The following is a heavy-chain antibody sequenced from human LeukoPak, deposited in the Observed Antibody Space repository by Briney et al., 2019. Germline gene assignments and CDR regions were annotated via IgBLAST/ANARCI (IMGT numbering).Heavy chain of an antibody. D-gene: IGHD1-14*01. CDR3: ASPGGNHALLGFGY. V-gene: IGHV3-74*01. J-gene: IGHJ4*02. CDR2: IDSDGSST. CDR1: GFTFSSYW. Sequence: GGSLRLSCAASGFTFSSYWMHWVRRAPGKGLVWVSRIDSDGSSTSYADSVKGRFTISRDNAKNTLYLQMNSLRAEDTAVYYCASPGGNHALLGFGYWGQGTLVTVSS.